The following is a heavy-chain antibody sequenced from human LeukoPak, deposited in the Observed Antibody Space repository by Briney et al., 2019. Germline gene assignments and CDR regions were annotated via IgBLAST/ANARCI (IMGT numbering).Heavy chain of an antibody. CDR2: RNHSGST. J-gene: IGHJ4*02. CDR1: GGSFRGYY. V-gene: IGHV4-34*01. Sequence: SETLSLTCAVYGGSFRGYYWSWICQPPGKELEWIGDRNHSGSTNYNPSLKSRVTISVDTSKNQFSLKLSSVTAAVTAVYYCARGGAAYYFDYWGQGTLVSVSS. D-gene: IGHD6-25*01. CDR3: ARGGAAYYFDY.